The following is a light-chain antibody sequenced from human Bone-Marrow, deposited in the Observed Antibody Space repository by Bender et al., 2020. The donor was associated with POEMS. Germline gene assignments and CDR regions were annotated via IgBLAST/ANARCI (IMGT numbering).Light chain of an antibody. CDR3: SSYTASSTVI. Sequence: QSVLTQPPSASGTPGQRVTISCSGGSSNIGAHAVNWYQHLPGTAPKLLIYSSHRRPSEVPDRFSGSNSGTSASLTISGLQAKDEADYYCSSYTASSTVIFGGGTTLTVL. CDR2: SSH. V-gene: IGLV1-44*01. J-gene: IGLJ2*01. CDR1: SSNIGAHA.